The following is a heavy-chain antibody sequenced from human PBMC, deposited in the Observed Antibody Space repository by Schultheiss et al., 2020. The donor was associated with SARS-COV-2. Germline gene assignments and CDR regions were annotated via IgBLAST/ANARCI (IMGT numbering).Heavy chain of an antibody. Sequence: SQTLSLTCTVSGGSISSGDYYWSWIRQPPGKGLEWIGYIYYNGNTYYNPSLKSRVAISVDMSKNHFSLKLTSVTAADTAVYYCARVAVTTGWFDPWGQGTLVTVSS. J-gene: IGHJ5*02. D-gene: IGHD4-17*01. CDR1: GGSISSGDYY. CDR2: IYYNGNT. CDR3: ARVAVTTGWFDP. V-gene: IGHV4-30-4*08.